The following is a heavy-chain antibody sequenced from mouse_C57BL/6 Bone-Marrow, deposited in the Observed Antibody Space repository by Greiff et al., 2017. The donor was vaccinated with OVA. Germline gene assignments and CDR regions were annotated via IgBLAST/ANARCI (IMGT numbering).Heavy chain of an antibody. Sequence: QVQLKESGAELVKPGASVKMSCKASGYTFTTYPIEWMKQNHGKSLEWIGNFHPYNDDTKYNEKFKGKATLTVEKSSSTVYLELSRLTSDDSAVYYCARRGDGYFFWYFDVWGTGTTVTVSS. CDR2: FHPYNDDT. V-gene: IGHV1-47*01. J-gene: IGHJ1*03. D-gene: IGHD2-3*01. CDR3: ARRGDGYFFWYFDV. CDR1: GYTFTTYP.